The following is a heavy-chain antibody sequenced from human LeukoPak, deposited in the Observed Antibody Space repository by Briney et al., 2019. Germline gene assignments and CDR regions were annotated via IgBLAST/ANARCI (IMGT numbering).Heavy chain of an antibody. D-gene: IGHD5-24*01. CDR1: GFTFSSYA. CDR3: ARSRDGYKRQYFDY. Sequence: GRSLRLSCAASGFTFSSYAMHWVRQAPGKGLEGVAVISYDGSNKYYADSVKGRFTISRDNSKNTLYLQMNSLRAEDTAVYYCARSRDGYKRQYFDYWGQGTLVTVSS. J-gene: IGHJ4*02. CDR2: ISYDGSNK. V-gene: IGHV3-30-3*01.